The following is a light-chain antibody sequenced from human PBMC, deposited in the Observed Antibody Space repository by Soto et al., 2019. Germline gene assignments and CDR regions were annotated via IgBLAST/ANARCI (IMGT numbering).Light chain of an antibody. J-gene: IGLJ1*01. CDR1: SSDVGGYNF. V-gene: IGLV2-8*01. CDR3: SSYGGSNNRDV. Sequence: QSALTQPPSASGSPGQSVTISCTGTSSDVGGYNFVSWYQQHPGKVPKLIIYEVTKRPSGVPDRFSGSKSGNTASLTVSGLQAEDEADYYCSSYGGSNNRDVFGTGTKLTVL. CDR2: EVT.